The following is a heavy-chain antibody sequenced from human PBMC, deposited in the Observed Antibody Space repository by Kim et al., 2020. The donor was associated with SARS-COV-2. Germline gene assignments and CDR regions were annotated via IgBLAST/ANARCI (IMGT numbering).Heavy chain of an antibody. CDR3: ARAYCGGDCYVGSGDY. CDR1: GYTFTSYY. CDR2: INPSGGST. J-gene: IGHJ4*02. Sequence: ASVKVSCKASGYTFTSYYMHWVRQAPGQGLEWMGIINPSGGSTSYARKFQGRVTMTRDTSTSTVYMELSSLRSEDTAVYYCARAYCGGDCYVGSGDYWGQGTLVTVSS. D-gene: IGHD2-21*02. V-gene: IGHV1-46*01.